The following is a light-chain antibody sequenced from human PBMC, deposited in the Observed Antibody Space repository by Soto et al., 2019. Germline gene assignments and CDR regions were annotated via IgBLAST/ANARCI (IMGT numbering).Light chain of an antibody. CDR2: NVT. V-gene: IGLV2-14*01. CDR3: ASSTSDSLYV. CDR1: SSDVGGNKY. Sequence: QSALTQPASVSGSPGQSITISCTGTSSDVGGNKYVSWYQQYPGKVPKLLINNVTNRPSGVSYRFSGSKSGNTASLTISALLAEDEADYFCASSTSDSLYVFGTGTKVTVL. J-gene: IGLJ1*01.